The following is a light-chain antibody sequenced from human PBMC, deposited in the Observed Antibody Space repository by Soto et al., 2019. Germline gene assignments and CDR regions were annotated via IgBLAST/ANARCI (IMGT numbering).Light chain of an antibody. Sequence: EIVLTQSPGTLSLSPGERATLSCRASQSVSSSYLACYQQKPGQAPRLLIYGASSRATGIPDRFSGSGSGTDFTLTISRLEPEDFAVYYCQQYGSSFWTFGQGTKVDIK. V-gene: IGKV3-20*01. CDR2: GAS. CDR1: QSVSSSY. J-gene: IGKJ1*01. CDR3: QQYGSSFWT.